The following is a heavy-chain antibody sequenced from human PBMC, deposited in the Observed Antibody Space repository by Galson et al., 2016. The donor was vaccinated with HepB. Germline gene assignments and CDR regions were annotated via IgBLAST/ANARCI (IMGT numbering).Heavy chain of an antibody. Sequence: SLRLSCAACGFSFSTYAMTWVRQAPEKGLEWVPHINSDGSSTNYADSVKGRFTISRDNAKNTLYLQMNSLRAEDTAVYYCARVNGRNLDYWGQGTLVTVSS. CDR2: INSDGSST. CDR3: ARVNGRNLDY. D-gene: IGHD2-8*01. V-gene: IGHV3-74*01. CDR1: GFSFSTYA. J-gene: IGHJ4*02.